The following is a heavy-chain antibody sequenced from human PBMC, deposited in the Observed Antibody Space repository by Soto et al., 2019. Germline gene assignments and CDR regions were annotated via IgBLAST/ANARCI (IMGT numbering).Heavy chain of an antibody. CDR2: ISSGSQYI. J-gene: IGHJ6*03. V-gene: IGHV3-21*01. CDR3: ATGGRPASVQHPIHFYYNMDV. CDR1: GVTCSSYT. Sequence: EVQLVESGGGLVKPGGSLRLSCAASGVTCSSYTMNWVRQAPGKGLEWISSISSGSQYIYYADSVKGRFTVSRDNARDSLYLRMNNLSAEDRAVHFCATGGRPASVQHPIHFYYNMDVWGKGTTVTDSS. D-gene: IGHD2-2*01.